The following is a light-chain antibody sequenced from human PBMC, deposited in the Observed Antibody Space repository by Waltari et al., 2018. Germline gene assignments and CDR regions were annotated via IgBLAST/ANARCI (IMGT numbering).Light chain of an antibody. CDR1: HSISSSF. CDR2: DTF. Sequence: EIVLTQSPATLSLSPGERATLSCRASHSISSSFLAWYQQKPGQAPRLLIYDTFSRALGIPDRFSGSGSGTDFTLTISRLEPEDFAVYYCHQYGISPPFTFGPGTKVDIK. CDR3: HQYGISPPFT. J-gene: IGKJ3*01. V-gene: IGKV3-20*01.